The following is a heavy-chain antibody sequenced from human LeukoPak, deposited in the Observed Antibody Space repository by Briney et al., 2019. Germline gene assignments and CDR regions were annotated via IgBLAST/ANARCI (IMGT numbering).Heavy chain of an antibody. CDR3: AKDQAIFGVVLS. CDR1: GFTFSSYA. Sequence: TGGSLRLSCAASGFTFSSYAMSWVRQAPGKGLEWVSAISGSGGSTYYADSVKGRFTISRDNSKNTLYLQMNSLRAEDTAVYYCAKDQAIFGVVLSWGQGTLVTVSS. CDR2: ISGSGGST. J-gene: IGHJ5*02. D-gene: IGHD3-3*01. V-gene: IGHV3-23*01.